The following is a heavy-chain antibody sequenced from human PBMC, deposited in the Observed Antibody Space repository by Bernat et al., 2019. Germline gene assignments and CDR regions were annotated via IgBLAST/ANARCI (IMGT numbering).Heavy chain of an antibody. J-gene: IGHJ3*02. CDR1: GGTFSSYA. D-gene: IGHD4-17*01. Sequence: QVQLVQSGAEVKKPGSSVKVSCKASGGTFSSYAISWVRQAPGQGLEWMGGIIPIFGTANYAQKFQGRVTITTYKSTSRAYMTRRSMSAEDRSVYYCAKDYGDYAGAFDIWGQGTMVTVSS. V-gene: IGHV1-69*06. CDR3: AKDYGDYAGAFDI. CDR2: IIPIFGTA.